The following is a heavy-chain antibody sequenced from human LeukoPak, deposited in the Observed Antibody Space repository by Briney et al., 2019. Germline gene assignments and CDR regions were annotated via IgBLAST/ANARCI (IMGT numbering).Heavy chain of an antibody. V-gene: IGHV3-23*01. D-gene: IGHD5-12*01. CDR3: AKGWNGYDRFDY. Sequence: GGSLRLSCAASGFTFSSYAMGWVRQAPGKGLEWVSGISGSGDNSYYADAVQGRFTISRDNSKDTVYLQMNSLRAEDTAVYYCAKGWNGYDRFDYWGQGTLVTVSS. CDR1: GFTFSSYA. J-gene: IGHJ4*02. CDR2: ISGSGDNS.